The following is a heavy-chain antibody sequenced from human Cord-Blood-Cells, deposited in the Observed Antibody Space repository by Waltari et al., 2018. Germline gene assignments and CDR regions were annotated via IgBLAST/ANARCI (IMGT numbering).Heavy chain of an antibody. CDR2: IYTSGNT. V-gene: IGHV4-61*09. D-gene: IGHD3-3*01. CDR3: ARDLQATPYYDFWSGYPDAFDI. CDR1: GGSISSGSYY. Sequence: QVQLQESGPGLVKPSQTLSLTCTVSGGSISSGSYYWSWIRQPAGKGLEWIGYIYTSGNTNYNPSLKSRVTISVDTSKNQFSLKLSAVTAADTAVYYCARDLQATPYYDFWSGYPDAFDIWGQGTMVTVSS. J-gene: IGHJ3*02.